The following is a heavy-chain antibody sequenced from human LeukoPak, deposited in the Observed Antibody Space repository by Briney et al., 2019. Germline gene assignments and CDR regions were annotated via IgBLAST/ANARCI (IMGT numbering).Heavy chain of an antibody. CDR1: GGSINSYS. V-gene: IGHV4-59*01. CDR2: IYYSGTT. CDR3: ARNPRSGYFPHYQYYGMDV. Sequence: PSETLSLTCTLSGGSINSYSWSWIRQPPGKGLEWIGYIYYSGTTNYNPSLKSRVTISVDTSKNQFSLKLSSVTAADTAVYYCARNPRSGYFPHYQYYGMDVWGQVTTVTVSS. D-gene: IGHD3-3*01. J-gene: IGHJ6*01.